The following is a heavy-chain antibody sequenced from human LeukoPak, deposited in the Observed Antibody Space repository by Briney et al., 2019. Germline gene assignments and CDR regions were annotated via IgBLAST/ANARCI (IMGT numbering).Heavy chain of an antibody. CDR3: ARDLYYYGSGSYGMDV. CDR2: IYYSGST. V-gene: IGHV4-59*01. Sequence: SETLSLTCAGYGGSFSGYYWSWIRQPPGKGLEWIGYIYYSGSTNYNPSLKSRVTISVDTSKNQFSLKLSSVTAADTAVYYCARDLYYYGSGSYGMDVWGQGTTVTVSS. J-gene: IGHJ6*02. D-gene: IGHD3-10*01. CDR1: GGSFSGYY.